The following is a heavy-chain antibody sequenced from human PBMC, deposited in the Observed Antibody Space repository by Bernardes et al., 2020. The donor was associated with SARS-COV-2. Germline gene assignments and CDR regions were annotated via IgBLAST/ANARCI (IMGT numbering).Heavy chain of an antibody. J-gene: IGHJ5*02. V-gene: IGHV1-69*13. Sequence: SVKVSCKTSGHTFTSYAVIWVRQAPGQGLECMGGIIPLFGTTNYAQNFQGRVTIAAAESTSTAYMELSSLRSEDTALYYCAREPIAARPGIWFDPWGQGTLVTVSS. CDR3: AREPIAARPGIWFDP. CDR2: IIPLFGTT. CDR1: GHTFTSYA. D-gene: IGHD6-6*01.